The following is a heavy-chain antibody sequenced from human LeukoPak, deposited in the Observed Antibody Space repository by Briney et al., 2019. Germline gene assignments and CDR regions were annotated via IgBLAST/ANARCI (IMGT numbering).Heavy chain of an antibody. D-gene: IGHD3-3*01. Sequence: PEGSLRLSCAASGFAMSTYWMSWLRQAPGKGPEWVAHIKQDGSETYYVDSVKGRFTISRDNAKNSLWLQMNSLRGEDTAMYYCARSISVEGDAWGQGTLVTVSS. CDR3: ARSISVEGDA. V-gene: IGHV3-7*01. CDR2: IKQDGSET. CDR1: GFAMSTYW. J-gene: IGHJ5*02.